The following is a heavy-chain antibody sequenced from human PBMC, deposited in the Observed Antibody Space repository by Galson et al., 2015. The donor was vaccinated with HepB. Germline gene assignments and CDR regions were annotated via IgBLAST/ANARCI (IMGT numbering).Heavy chain of an antibody. CDR1: GFTFSSYG. V-gene: IGHV3-33*08. CDR2: IWYDGSNK. CDR3: ARDGGSSWPHFDY. Sequence: SLRLSCAASGFTFSSYGMHWVRQAPGKGLEWVAVIWYDGSNKYYADSVKGRFTISRDNSKNTLYLQMNSLRAEDTAVYYCARDGGSSWPHFDYWGQGTLVTVSS. J-gene: IGHJ4*02. D-gene: IGHD6-13*01.